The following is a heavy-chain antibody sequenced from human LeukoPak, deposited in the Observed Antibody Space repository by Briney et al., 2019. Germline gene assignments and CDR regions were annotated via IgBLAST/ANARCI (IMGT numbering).Heavy chain of an antibody. D-gene: IGHD4-23*01. CDR2: IYYSGST. V-gene: IGHV4-59*01. CDR3: AALNLDYGGNTFYFYMDV. CDR1: GGSISSYY. J-gene: IGHJ6*03. Sequence: PSETLSLTCTVSGGSISSYYWSWIRQPPGKGLEWIGYIYYSGSTNYNPSLKSRVTISVDTSKNQFSLKLSSVTAADTAVYYCAALNLDYGGNTFYFYMDVWGKGTTVIISS.